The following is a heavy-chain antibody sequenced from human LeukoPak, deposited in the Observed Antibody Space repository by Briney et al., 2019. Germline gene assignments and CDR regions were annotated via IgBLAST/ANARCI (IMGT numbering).Heavy chain of an antibody. CDR2: IKEDGSET. V-gene: IGHV3-7*01. J-gene: IGHJ4*02. Sequence: GGSLRLSCAASGFTFSSYWMSWVRQAPWKGLEWVANIKEDGSETYYGDSVKGRSTISRDNAKNSVYLQMNSLRAEDTAVYYCARDQSGWYYFDYWGQGTLVTVSS. CDR3: ARDQSGWYYFDY. CDR1: GFTFSSYW. D-gene: IGHD6-19*01.